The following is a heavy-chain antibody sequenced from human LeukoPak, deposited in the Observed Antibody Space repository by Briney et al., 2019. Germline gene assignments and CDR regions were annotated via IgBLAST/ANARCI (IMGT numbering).Heavy chain of an antibody. Sequence: SETLSLTCAVYGGSFSGYYWSWIRQPPGKGLEWIGEVNHSGSTNYNPSLKSRVTISVDTSKNQFSLKLSSVTAADTAVYYCARGRGYSYGYFVYWGQGTLVTVSS. CDR3: ARGRGYSYGYFVY. D-gene: IGHD5-18*01. V-gene: IGHV4-34*01. CDR1: GGSFSGYY. CDR2: VNHSGST. J-gene: IGHJ4*02.